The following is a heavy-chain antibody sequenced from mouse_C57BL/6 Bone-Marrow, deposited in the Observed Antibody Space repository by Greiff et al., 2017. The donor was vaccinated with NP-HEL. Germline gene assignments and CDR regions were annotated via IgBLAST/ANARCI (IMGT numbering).Heavy chain of an antibody. V-gene: IGHV14-1*01. CDR1: GFNIKDYY. J-gene: IGHJ4*01. D-gene: IGHD2-4*01. Sequence: VQLKESGAELVRPGASVKLSCTASGFNIKDYYMHWVKQRPEQGLEWIGRIDPEDGDTEYAPKFQGKATMTADTSSNTAYLQLSSLTSEDTAVYYCTTWDYDYDVRAMDYWGQGTSVTVSS. CDR3: TTWDYDYDVRAMDY. CDR2: IDPEDGDT.